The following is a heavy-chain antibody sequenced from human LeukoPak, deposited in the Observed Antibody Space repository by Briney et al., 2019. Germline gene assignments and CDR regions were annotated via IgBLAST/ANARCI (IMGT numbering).Heavy chain of an antibody. CDR3: ATSAPTAFYGFDI. CDR2: FDPEDGET. J-gene: IGHJ3*02. D-gene: IGHD4-17*01. Sequence: ASVKVSCKVSGYTLTELSMHWVRQAPGKGLGWMGGFDPEDGETIYAQRFQGRVTMTEDTSTDTAYMELSSLRSEDTAVYYCATSAPTAFYGFDIWGQGTMVTVSS. V-gene: IGHV1-24*01. CDR1: GYTLTELS.